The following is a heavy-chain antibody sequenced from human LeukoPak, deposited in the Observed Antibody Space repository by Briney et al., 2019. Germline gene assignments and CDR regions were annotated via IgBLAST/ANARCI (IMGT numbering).Heavy chain of an antibody. CDR3: AGGLRLEYLYDY. D-gene: IGHD5-12*01. CDR2: IYYTGST. V-gene: IGHV4-59*01. Sequence: SETLSLTCTVSGGSISSSYLSWIRQPPGKGLEWIGYIYYTGSTNYNPSLKSRVTISADTSKNQFSLKLSSVTAADTAVYYCAGGLRLEYLYDYWGQGTLVTVAS. CDR1: GGSISSSY. J-gene: IGHJ4*02.